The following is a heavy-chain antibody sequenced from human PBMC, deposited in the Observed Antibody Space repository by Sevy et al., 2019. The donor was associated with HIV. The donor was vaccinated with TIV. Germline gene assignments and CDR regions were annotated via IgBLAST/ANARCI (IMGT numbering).Heavy chain of an antibody. V-gene: IGHV3-49*04. Sequence: GGSLRLSCTASGFTFSDYAMSWVRQAPGKGLEWVGFIKTKTYGGTTEYAASVKGRFIISRDDSKNIAYLQMNSLKTEDTAVYYCTRDWFGSGWFYFDYWGQGTLVTVSS. CDR3: TRDWFGSGWFYFDY. J-gene: IGHJ4*02. CDR2: IKTKTYGGTT. CDR1: GFTFSDYA. D-gene: IGHD6-19*01.